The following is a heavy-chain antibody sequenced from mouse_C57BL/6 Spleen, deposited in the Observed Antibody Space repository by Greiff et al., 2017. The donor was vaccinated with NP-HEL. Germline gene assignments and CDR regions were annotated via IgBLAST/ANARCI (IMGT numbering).Heavy chain of an antibody. Sequence: VQLQQSGAELVKPGASVKLSCKASGYTFTSYWMHWVKQRPGRGLEWIGRIDPNSGGTKYNEKFKSKATLTVDKPSSTAYMQLSSLTSEDSAVYYCARGGDHYYYGSSFAWFAYWGQGTLVTVSA. CDR3: ARGGDHYYYGSSFAWFAY. J-gene: IGHJ3*01. D-gene: IGHD1-1*01. CDR1: GYTFTSYW. V-gene: IGHV1-72*01. CDR2: IDPNSGGT.